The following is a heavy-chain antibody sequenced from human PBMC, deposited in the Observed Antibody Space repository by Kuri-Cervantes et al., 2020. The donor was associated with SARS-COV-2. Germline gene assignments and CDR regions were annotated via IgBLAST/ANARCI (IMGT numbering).Heavy chain of an antibody. CDR3: ARDQGNYYDSSGYYEVFEYYGMDV. J-gene: IGHJ6*02. Sequence: ESLKISCTVSGGSISSYYWSWIRQPPGKGLEWIGYIYYSGSTNYNPSLKSRVTISVDTSKNQFSLKLSSVTAADTAVHYCARDQGNYYDSSGYYEVFEYYGMDVWGQGTTVTVSS. D-gene: IGHD3-22*01. V-gene: IGHV4-59*01. CDR2: IYYSGST. CDR1: GGSISSYY.